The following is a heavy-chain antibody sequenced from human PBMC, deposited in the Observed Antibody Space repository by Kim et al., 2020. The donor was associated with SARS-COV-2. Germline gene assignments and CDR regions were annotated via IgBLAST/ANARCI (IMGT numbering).Heavy chain of an antibody. CDR3: AKDFRLWFGDMDAFDI. CDR2: ISYDGSNK. CDR1: GFTFSSYG. D-gene: IGHD3-10*01. V-gene: IGHV3-30*18. Sequence: GGSLRLSCAASGFTFSSYGMHWVRQAPGKGLEWVAVISYDGSNKYYADSVKGRFTISRDNSKNTLYLQMNSLRAEDTAVYYCAKDFRLWFGDMDAFDIWG. J-gene: IGHJ3*02.